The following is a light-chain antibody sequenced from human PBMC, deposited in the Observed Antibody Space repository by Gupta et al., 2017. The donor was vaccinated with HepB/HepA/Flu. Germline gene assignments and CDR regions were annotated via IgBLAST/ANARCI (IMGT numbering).Light chain of an antibody. CDR1: SSNIGSNT. CDR2: SNN. J-gene: IGLJ1*01. V-gene: IGLV1-44*01. CDR3: ATWDDSLNGHV. Sequence: QSVLPRPPSASSTPGRRVTSPCSEGSSNIGSNTVTWYQQLPGTAPKLLIYSNNQRPSGVPDRFSGSKSGTSASLAISGLQSEDEADYYCATWDDSLNGHVFGTGTKVTVL.